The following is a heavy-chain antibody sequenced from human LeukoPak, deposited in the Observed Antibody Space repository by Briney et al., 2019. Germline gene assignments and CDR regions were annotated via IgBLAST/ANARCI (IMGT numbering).Heavy chain of an antibody. CDR2: INHSGST. V-gene: IGHV4-34*01. CDR3: ARGGFPWLFPLDY. Sequence: SETLSLTCAVYGGSFSGYYWSWIRQPPRKGLEWIGEINHSGSTNYNPSLKSRVTISVDTSKNQFSLKLSSVTAADTAVYYCARGGFPWLFPLDYWGQGTLVTVSS. CDR1: GGSFSGYY. J-gene: IGHJ4*02. D-gene: IGHD3-22*01.